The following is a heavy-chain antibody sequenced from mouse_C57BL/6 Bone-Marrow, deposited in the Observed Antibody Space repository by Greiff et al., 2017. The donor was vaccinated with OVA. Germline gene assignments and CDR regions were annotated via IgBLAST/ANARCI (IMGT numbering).Heavy chain of an antibody. V-gene: IGHV5-17*01. J-gene: IGHJ2*01. D-gene: IGHD1-1*01. CDR1: GFTFSDYG. CDR2: ISSGSSTI. Sequence: EVQLQQSGGGLVKPGGSLKLSCAASGFTFSDYGMHWVRQAPEKGLEWVAYISSGSSTIYYADTVKGRFTISRDNAKNTLFLQMTSLRSEDTAMYYCARHTTVVADYWGQGTTLTVSS. CDR3: ARHTTVVADY.